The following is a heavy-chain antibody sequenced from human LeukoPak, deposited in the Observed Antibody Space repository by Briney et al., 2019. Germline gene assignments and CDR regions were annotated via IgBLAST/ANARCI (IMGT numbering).Heavy chain of an antibody. Sequence: GGSLRLSCAASGFTFSSYEMNWVRQAPGKGLEWVSYISTSGNTRYYADSVKGRFTISRDDAKNSLYLQMNSLRVEDTAVYYCARELSGTTSYYFDYWGQGTLVTVSS. CDR3: ARELSGTTSYYFDY. CDR2: ISTSGNTR. V-gene: IGHV3-48*03. D-gene: IGHD1-7*01. J-gene: IGHJ4*02. CDR1: GFTFSSYE.